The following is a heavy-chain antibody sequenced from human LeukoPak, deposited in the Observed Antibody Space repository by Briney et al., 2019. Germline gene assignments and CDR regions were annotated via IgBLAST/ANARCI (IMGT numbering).Heavy chain of an antibody. CDR2: ISYDGSNK. J-gene: IGHJ4*02. V-gene: IGHV3-30*04. CDR3: ATDSYVSGSYYRLFY. D-gene: IGHD3-10*01. Sequence: GGSLRLSCAASGFTFSSYAMHWVRQAPGKGLEWVAVISYDGSNKYYADSVKGRFTISRDNSKNTLYLQMNNLRAEDTAIYYCATDSYVSGSYYRLFYWGQGTLVTVSS. CDR1: GFTFSSYA.